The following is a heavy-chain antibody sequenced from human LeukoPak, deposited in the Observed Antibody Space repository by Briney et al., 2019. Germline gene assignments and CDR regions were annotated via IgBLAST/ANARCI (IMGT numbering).Heavy chain of an antibody. J-gene: IGHJ4*02. V-gene: IGHV3-48*03. Sequence: GGSLRLSCAASGFTFSSYEMNWVRQAPGKGLEWVSYISSSGSTIYYADSVKGRFTISRDNSKNTLYLQMNSLRAEDTAVYYCARAEAVVTYFDYWGQGTLVTVSS. CDR1: GFTFSSYE. D-gene: IGHD3-22*01. CDR3: ARAEAVVTYFDY. CDR2: ISSSGSTI.